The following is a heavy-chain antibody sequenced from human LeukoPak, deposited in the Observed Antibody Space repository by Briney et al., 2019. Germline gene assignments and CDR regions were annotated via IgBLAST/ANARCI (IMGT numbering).Heavy chain of an antibody. CDR2: IKQDGSEK. J-gene: IGHJ4*02. V-gene: IGHV3-7*03. CDR1: GLTFSGYD. D-gene: IGHD4-17*01. CDR3: ARDRGGDYGDYSMYYFDY. Sequence: GGSLRLSCAASGLTFSGYDMHWVRQAPGKGLEWVANIKQDGSEKYYVDSVKGRFTISRDNAKNSLYLQMNSLRAEDTAVYYCARDRGGDYGDYSMYYFDYWGQGTLVTVSS.